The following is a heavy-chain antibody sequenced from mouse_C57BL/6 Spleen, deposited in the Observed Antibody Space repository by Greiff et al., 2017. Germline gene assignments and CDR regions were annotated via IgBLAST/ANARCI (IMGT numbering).Heavy chain of an antibody. Sequence: VQLQQPVAELVRPGASVKMSCTASGFNFKNTYMHWVKQRPEQGLEWIGRIYPANGNTKYAPKFKGKATITADTSSNTAYLQLSSLTSEDSAIYYCTRDLNYGSTWFACWGQGTLVTVAA. CDR1: GFNFKNTY. J-gene: IGHJ3*01. V-gene: IGHV14-3*01. CDR3: TRDLNYGSTWFAC. D-gene: IGHD1-1*01. CDR2: IYPANGNT.